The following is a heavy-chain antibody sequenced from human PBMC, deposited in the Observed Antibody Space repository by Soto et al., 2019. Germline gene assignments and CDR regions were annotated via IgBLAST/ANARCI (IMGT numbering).Heavy chain of an antibody. CDR3: ARDLDGSGSYYTDY. CDR2: ISRHNGNT. CDR1: GYVFISYG. D-gene: IGHD3-10*01. J-gene: IGHJ4*02. Sequence: ASVKVSCKASGYVFISYGISWVRQAPGQGLEWMGWISRHNGNTNYAQKFQGRVTMTTDASTSTAYMELRSLRSDDTAVYYCARDLDGSGSYYTDYWGQGTLVTVSS. V-gene: IGHV1-18*01.